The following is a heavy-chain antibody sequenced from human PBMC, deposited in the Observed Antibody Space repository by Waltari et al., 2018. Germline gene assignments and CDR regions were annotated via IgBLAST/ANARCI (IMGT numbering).Heavy chain of an antibody. V-gene: IGHV1-8*03. Sequence: QVQLVQSGAEVKKPGAPVKVSCKASGYTLTSFDIHWVRQATGQGLEWMGWMNPNSGNTGYAQKFQGRVTITRNTSISTAYMELSSLRSEDTAVYYCASSTNWNDEYYFDYWGQGTLVTVSS. CDR2: MNPNSGNT. CDR1: GYTLTSFD. J-gene: IGHJ4*02. D-gene: IGHD1-1*01. CDR3: ASSTNWNDEYYFDY.